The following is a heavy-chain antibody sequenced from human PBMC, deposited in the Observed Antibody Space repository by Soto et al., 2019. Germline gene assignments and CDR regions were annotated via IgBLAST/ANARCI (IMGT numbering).Heavy chain of an antibody. CDR1: GGSISSYY. CDR3: AREEQQLVHYYYYYYMDV. Sequence: SETLSLTCTVSGGSISSYYWSWIRQPPGKGLEWIGYIYYSGSTNYNPSLKNRVTISVDTSKNQFSLKLSSVTAADTAVYYCAREEQQLVHYYYYYYMDVWGKGTTVTVSS. D-gene: IGHD6-13*01. CDR2: IYYSGST. J-gene: IGHJ6*03. V-gene: IGHV4-59*01.